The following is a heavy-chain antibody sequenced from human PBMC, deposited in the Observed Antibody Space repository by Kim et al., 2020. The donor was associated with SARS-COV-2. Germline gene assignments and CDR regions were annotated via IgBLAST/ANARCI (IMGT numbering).Heavy chain of an antibody. CDR1: GGSFSGYY. Sequence: SETLSLTCAVYGGSFSGYYWSWIRQPPGKGLEWIGEINHSGSTNYNPSLKSRVTISVDTSKNQFSLKLSSVTAADTAVYYCARGLYCSSTSCQDYWGQGTLVTVSS. CDR2: INHSGST. CDR3: ARGLYCSSTSCQDY. D-gene: IGHD2-2*01. V-gene: IGHV4-34*01. J-gene: IGHJ4*02.